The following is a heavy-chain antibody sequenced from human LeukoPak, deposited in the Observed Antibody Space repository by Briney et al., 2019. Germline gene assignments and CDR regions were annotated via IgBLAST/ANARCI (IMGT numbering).Heavy chain of an antibody. CDR1: GYSFTNYW. D-gene: IGHD1-7*01. CDR3: ARLGGLELHAFDI. J-gene: IGHJ3*02. Sequence: GESLKISCKTTGYSFTNYWIGWVRQMPGKGLEWMGIIYPGNSNTRYSPSFQGQVTISADKSISTAYLQWSSLKASDTAMYYCARLGGLELHAFDIWGQGTMVTVSS. V-gene: IGHV5-51*01. CDR2: IYPGNSNT.